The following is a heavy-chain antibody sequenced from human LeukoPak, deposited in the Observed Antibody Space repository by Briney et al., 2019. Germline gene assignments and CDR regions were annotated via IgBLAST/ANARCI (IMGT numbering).Heavy chain of an antibody. CDR1: GFTVNSNY. Sequence: GGSLRLSCAASGFTVNSNYMSWVRQAPGKGLEWVSVIYSGGSTYYADSVKGRFTISRDNSKNTLYLQMNSLRAEDTAVYYCARDSSGYYYYFDYWGQGTLVTVSS. D-gene: IGHD3-22*01. CDR2: IYSGGST. V-gene: IGHV3-53*01. J-gene: IGHJ4*02. CDR3: ARDSSGYYYYFDY.